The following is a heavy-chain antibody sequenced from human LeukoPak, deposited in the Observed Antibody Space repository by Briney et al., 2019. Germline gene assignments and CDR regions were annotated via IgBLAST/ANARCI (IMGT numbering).Heavy chain of an antibody. CDR3: PGALGRDDFWSGQQKSYFDY. CDR1: GLTLIWCS. J-gene: IGHJ4*02. CDR2: ISSSSSYI. Sequence: GGSLRLSCAASGLTLIWCSINWARQAPGKGLEWVSSISSSSSYIYYADSVKGRFTISRDNAKNSLYLQMNSLRAEDTAVYYCPGALGRDDFWSGQQKSYFDYWGQGTLVTVSS. V-gene: IGHV3-21*01. D-gene: IGHD3-3*01.